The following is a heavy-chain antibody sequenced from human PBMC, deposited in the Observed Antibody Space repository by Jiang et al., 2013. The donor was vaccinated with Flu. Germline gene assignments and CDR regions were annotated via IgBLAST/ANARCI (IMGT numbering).Heavy chain of an antibody. CDR3: ARQVRPGYHSYSGMDV. J-gene: IGHJ6*02. D-gene: IGHD5-18*01. V-gene: IGHV4-39*01. CDR1: GGSISSSSYY. Sequence: GSGLVKPSETLSLNCTVSGGSISSSSYYWAWIRQPPGKGLEWIGSIYYSGTTYDNPSLKSRITISVDTSNNQFSLKLTSVTAADTAVYFCARQVRPGYHSYSGMDVWGRGTTVTVSS. CDR2: IYYSGTT.